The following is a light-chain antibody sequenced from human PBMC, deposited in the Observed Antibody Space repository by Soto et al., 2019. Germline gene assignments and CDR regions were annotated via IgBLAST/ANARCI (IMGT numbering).Light chain of an antibody. Sequence: QSALTQPASVSGSPGQSITISCTGTSSDVGGYNYVSWYQQHPGKAPKLMIYEVSNRPSRVSNRFSGSKSGNTASLTISGLQAEDEADYYCSSYTRSSTSYVFGNRTKVTV. CDR1: SSDVGGYNY. V-gene: IGLV2-14*01. J-gene: IGLJ1*01. CDR3: SSYTRSSTSYV. CDR2: EVS.